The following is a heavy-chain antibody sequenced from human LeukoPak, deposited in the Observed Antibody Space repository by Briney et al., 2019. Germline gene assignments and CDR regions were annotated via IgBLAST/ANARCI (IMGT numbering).Heavy chain of an antibody. J-gene: IGHJ3*02. D-gene: IGHD2-21*01. CDR1: EFTFSTFW. V-gene: IGHV3-7*01. Sequence: GGSLSLPCAASEFTFSTFWMSWVRQAPGKGLEWVANIKADGSVKHYVDSMEGRFSISRDNARSSLYLQMNSLRAEDTAVYYCVRDSDYQRNSGGRYAHYDALDIWGHGTMVTVSS. CDR3: VRDSDYQRNSGGRYAHYDALDI. CDR2: IKADGSVK.